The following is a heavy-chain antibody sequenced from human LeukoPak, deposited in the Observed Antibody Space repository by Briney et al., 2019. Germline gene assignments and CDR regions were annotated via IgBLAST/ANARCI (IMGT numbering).Heavy chain of an antibody. Sequence: PGGSLRLPCAASGFTFSNYAISWVRQAPGKGLEWVSSISGSGDRTFYADSVKGRFTISRDNSKNTLSLQLSSLTVEDTAVYYCVKITSVTGGDCWGQGTRLTVSS. CDR1: GFTFSNYA. CDR2: ISGSGDRT. D-gene: IGHD1-1*01. V-gene: IGHV3-23*01. J-gene: IGHJ4*02. CDR3: VKITSVTGGDC.